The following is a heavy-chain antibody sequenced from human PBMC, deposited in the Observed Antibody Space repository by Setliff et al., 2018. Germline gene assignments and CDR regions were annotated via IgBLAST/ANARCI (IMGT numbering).Heavy chain of an antibody. D-gene: IGHD3-22*01. CDR1: GDSISSGYYY. V-gene: IGHV4-61*09. J-gene: IGHJ6*02. Sequence: PSETLSLTCTVSGDSISSGYYYWTWIRQSAGKGLEWIGHFYTSGNTNYNPSLKSRVTISVDTSKNQFSLKLSSVTAADTATYYCARGGYYYDSSGYYQASYYYYYGMDVWGQGTTVTVSS. CDR2: FYTSGNT. CDR3: ARGGYYYDSSGYYQASYYYYYGMDV.